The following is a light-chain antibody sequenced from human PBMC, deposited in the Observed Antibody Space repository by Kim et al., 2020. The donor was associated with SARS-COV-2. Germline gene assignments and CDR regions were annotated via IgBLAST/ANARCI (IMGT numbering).Light chain of an antibody. V-gene: IGLV1-47*01. CDR3: AAWEYSLSGYVV. J-gene: IGLJ2*01. CDR1: SPNLELSY. Sequence: CCGSSPNLELSYVYWSQQLPAPAPKVLSYKNNQRPSGVPDRLPGSKSGNSASLAISGLRSEDEADYYFAAWEYSLSGYVVVGGGTQLTVL. CDR2: KNN.